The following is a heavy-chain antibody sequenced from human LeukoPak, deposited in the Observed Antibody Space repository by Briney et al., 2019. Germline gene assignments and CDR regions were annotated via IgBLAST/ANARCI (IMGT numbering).Heavy chain of an antibody. CDR2: IYYSGSI. CDR3: ARGPYYDFWSGYSQMGLDY. V-gene: IGHV4-59*01. CDR1: GGSISSYY. J-gene: IGHJ4*02. Sequence: SETLSLTCTVSGGSISSYYWSWIRQPPGKGLEWIGYIYYSGSINYNPSLKSRVTISVDTSKNQSSLKLSSVTAADTAVYYCARGPYYDFWSGYSQMGLDYWGQGTLVTVSS. D-gene: IGHD3-3*01.